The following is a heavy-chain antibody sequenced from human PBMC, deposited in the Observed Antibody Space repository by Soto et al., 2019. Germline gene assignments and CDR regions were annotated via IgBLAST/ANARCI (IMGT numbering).Heavy chain of an antibody. CDR1: GITFSSSG. CDR3: AKEWVYDSSGWSFDY. CDR2: ISNDGSNK. D-gene: IGHD3-22*01. Sequence: GGSLIFSCAASGITFSSSGMHWVRQAPGKGLEWVAVISNDGSNKYYADSVKGRFTISRDNSKNTLYLQMNSLRAEDTAVYYCAKEWVYDSSGWSFDYWGQGTLVTVSS. J-gene: IGHJ4*02. V-gene: IGHV3-30*18.